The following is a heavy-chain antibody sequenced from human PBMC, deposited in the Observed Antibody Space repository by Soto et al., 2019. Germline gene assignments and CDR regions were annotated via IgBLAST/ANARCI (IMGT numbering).Heavy chain of an antibody. J-gene: IGHJ4*02. D-gene: IGHD3-10*01. V-gene: IGHV4-30-4*01. Sequence: QVQLQESGPGLVKPSQTLSLTCTVSGDAKGSGDYYWTWIRQPPGKGMEWIGYIYYIGTTFYNPSLESRVNISIDTSKNHFSLRLTSVTAADTAVYYCARGSTYYGFLTRGQGTLVTVSS. CDR3: ARGSTYYGFLT. CDR1: GDAKGSGDYY. CDR2: IYYIGTT.